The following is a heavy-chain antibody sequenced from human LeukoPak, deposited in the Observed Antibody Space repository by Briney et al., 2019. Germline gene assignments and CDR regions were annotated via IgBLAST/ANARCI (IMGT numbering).Heavy chain of an antibody. J-gene: IGHJ4*02. V-gene: IGHV3-21*01. D-gene: IGHD4-17*01. CDR3: ARVSDYGDYHQWY. Sequence: GGSLRLSCAASGFTFSSYSMNWDRQAPGKGLEWVSSISSSSSYIYYADSVKGLFTISRDNAKNSLYLQMNSLRAEDTAVYYCARVSDYGDYHQWYWGQGTLVTVSS. CDR2: ISSSSSYI. CDR1: GFTFSSYS.